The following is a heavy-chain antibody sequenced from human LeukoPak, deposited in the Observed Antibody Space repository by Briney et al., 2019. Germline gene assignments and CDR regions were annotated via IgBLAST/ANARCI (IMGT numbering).Heavy chain of an antibody. CDR2: ISGSSYI. D-gene: IGHD1-26*01. J-gene: IGHJ4*02. CDR1: GFTFSSYS. V-gene: IGHV3-21*01. CDR3: ARDMFDIVGATQSPFDY. Sequence: GGSLRLSCAASGFTFSSYSMNWVRQAPGKGLEWVSSISGSSYIYYADSVKGRFTISRDNAKNSLYLQMNSLRAEDTAVYYCARDMFDIVGATQSPFDYWGQGTLVTVSS.